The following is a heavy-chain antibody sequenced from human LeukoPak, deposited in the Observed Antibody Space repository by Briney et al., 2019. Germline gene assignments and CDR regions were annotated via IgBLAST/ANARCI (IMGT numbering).Heavy chain of an antibody. Sequence: GGSLRLSCAASGFTFSNAWMSWVRQAPGKGLEWVGRIKSKTDGGTTDYAAPVKGRFTISRDDSKNTLYLQMNSLKTEDTAVYYCTTDIHYDYVWGSYRYTNGGDYWGQGTLVTVSS. V-gene: IGHV3-15*01. J-gene: IGHJ4*02. CDR3: TTDIHYDYVWGSYRYTNGGDY. D-gene: IGHD3-16*02. CDR2: IKSKTDGGTT. CDR1: GFTFSNAW.